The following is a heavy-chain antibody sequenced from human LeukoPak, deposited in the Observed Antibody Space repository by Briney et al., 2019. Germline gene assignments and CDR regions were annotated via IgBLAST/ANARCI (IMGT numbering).Heavy chain of an antibody. Sequence: ASVKVSCKASGYTFTSYGISWVRQAPGQGLEWMGWISAYNGNTNYAQKLQGRVTMTTDTSTSTAYMELRSLRSDDTAVYYCARARYCSSTSCLNWFDPWGQGTLVTVSS. V-gene: IGHV1-18*01. CDR1: GYTFTSYG. CDR3: ARARYCSSTSCLNWFDP. J-gene: IGHJ5*02. D-gene: IGHD2-2*01. CDR2: ISAYNGNT.